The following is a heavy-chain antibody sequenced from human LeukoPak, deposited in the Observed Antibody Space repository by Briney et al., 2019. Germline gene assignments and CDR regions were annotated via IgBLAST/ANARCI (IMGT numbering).Heavy chain of an antibody. Sequence: ASVKVSCKASGYTFSSYGISWVRQAPGQGLEWMGWISGYNGNTQYAQNVQGRVTMTTDTSTSTAYMELRSLRSDDTAAYFCARDGNSCADYWGQGTLVTVSS. CDR1: GYTFSSYG. CDR3: ARDGNSCADY. CDR2: ISGYNGNT. D-gene: IGHD6-19*01. J-gene: IGHJ4*02. V-gene: IGHV1-18*01.